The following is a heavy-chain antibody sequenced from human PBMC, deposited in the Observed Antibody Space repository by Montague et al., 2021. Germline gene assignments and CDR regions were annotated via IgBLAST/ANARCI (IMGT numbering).Heavy chain of an antibody. J-gene: IGHJ4*02. CDR2: ITHNERT. D-gene: IGHD4-17*01. CDR1: GGSFNDYY. CDR3: ARRPRITVTGRFDL. V-gene: IGHV4-34*01. Sequence: SETLSLTCAGSGGSFNDYYWSWIRQSPGQGLEWIGDITHNERTNSNPSLKSRVTLSVDTSKSHFSLNLTSVTAADTAVYFCARRPRITVTGRFDLWGEGTLVTVSS.